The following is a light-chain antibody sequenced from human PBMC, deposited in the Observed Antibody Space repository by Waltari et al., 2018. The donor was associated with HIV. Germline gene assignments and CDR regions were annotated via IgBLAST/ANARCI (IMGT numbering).Light chain of an antibody. J-gene: IGLJ2*01. CDR1: SSDVGGYNY. CDR2: EVS. V-gene: IGLV2-14*01. Sequence: QSALTQPASVSGSPGPSLTISCTGTSSDVGGYNYVSWYQQHPGKAPKIIIYEVSYRPSGVSDRFSGSKSGNTASLTISGLQAEDEADYYCSSYTSSNTLVFGGGTKLTVL. CDR3: SSYTSSNTLV.